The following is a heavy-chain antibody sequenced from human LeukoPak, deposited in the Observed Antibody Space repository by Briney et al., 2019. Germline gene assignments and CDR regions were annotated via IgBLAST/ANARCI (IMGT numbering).Heavy chain of an antibody. J-gene: IGHJ6*02. V-gene: IGHV3-11*01. CDR3: ARDQKNRLYYYYGMDV. D-gene: IGHD1-14*01. CDR1: GFTFSDYY. Sequence: GALSLSCAASGFTFSDYYMSWIRRAPGKGVEWVSYIISSGSTIYYTDSVKGRFTISRDNAKNSLYLQVNSLRAEDTAVYYCARDQKNRLYYYYGMDVWGQGTTVTVSS. CDR2: IISSGSTI.